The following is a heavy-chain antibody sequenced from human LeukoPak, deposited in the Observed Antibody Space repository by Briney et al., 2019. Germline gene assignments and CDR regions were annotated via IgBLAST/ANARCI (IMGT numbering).Heavy chain of an antibody. CDR1: GGSFSGYY. D-gene: IGHD6-13*01. CDR2: INHSGST. V-gene: IGHV4-34*01. CDR3: ARDGGAALAAAYNY. Sequence: SETLSLTCAVYGGSFSGYYWSWIRQPPGKGLEGIGEINHSGSTNYNPSLKSRVTISVDTSKNQFSLKLSSVTAADTAVYYCARDGGAALAAAYNYWGQGTLVTASS. J-gene: IGHJ4*02.